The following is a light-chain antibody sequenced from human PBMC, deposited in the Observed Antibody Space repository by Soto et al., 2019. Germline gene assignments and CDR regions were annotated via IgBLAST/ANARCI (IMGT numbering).Light chain of an antibody. CDR1: QSVSSK. CDR3: QQYNNWPIT. Sequence: DRVMTQSPATRSVSRGERATLSCRASQSVSSKLAWYQQKPGQAPRLLIYGASTRATGLPARFSGSASGTEFTLTIRSLQSEDFAVYYCQQYNNWPITFGQGTRLEIK. J-gene: IGKJ5*01. CDR2: GAS. V-gene: IGKV3D-15*01.